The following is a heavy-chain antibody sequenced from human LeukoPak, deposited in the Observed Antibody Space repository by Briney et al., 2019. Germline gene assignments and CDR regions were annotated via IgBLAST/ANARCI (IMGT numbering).Heavy chain of an antibody. CDR3: ARGGIRFIDY. Sequence: GGSLRLSCAASGFTFSSYWMYWVRQDPGKGLVWVSRINSDGTSTNYADSVKGRFTFSRDNAKNTLFLQMKSLRAEDTAVYYCARGGIRFIDYWGQGTLVTVSS. V-gene: IGHV3-74*01. D-gene: IGHD3-10*01. J-gene: IGHJ4*02. CDR1: GFTFSSYW. CDR2: INSDGTST.